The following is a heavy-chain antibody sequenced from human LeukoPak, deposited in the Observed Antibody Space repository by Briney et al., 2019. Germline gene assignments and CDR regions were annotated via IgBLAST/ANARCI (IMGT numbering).Heavy chain of an antibody. J-gene: IGHJ3*02. Sequence: ASVKVSCKASGYAFTSYYMHWVRQAPGQGLEWMGIINPSGGSTSYAQKFQGRVTMTRDMSTSTVYMELSSLRSEDTAVYYCARDPGSYGSGSYYFAFDIWGQGTMVTVSS. D-gene: IGHD3-10*01. CDR3: ARDPGSYGSGSYYFAFDI. CDR1: GYAFTSYY. V-gene: IGHV1-46*01. CDR2: INPSGGST.